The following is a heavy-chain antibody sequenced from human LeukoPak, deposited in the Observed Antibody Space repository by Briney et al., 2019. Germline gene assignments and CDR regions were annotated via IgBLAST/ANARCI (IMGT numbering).Heavy chain of an antibody. V-gene: IGHV3-23*01. Sequence: GGSLRLSCAASGFTLGIYAMSWVRQAPGKGLEWVSSITGRGDVPFYADSLKDRFTISRDNWKNMLYLEMSSLRVEDTAVYYCAKDRPNYHENNGHYYIPNGDSWGQGTLVTVSS. J-gene: IGHJ5*01. CDR3: AKDRPNYHENNGHYYIPNGDS. CDR2: ITGRGDVP. D-gene: IGHD3-3*01. CDR1: GFTLGIYA.